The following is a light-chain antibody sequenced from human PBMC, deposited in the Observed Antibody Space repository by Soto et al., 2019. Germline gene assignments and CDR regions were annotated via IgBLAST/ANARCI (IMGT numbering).Light chain of an antibody. J-gene: IGKJ4*01. CDR1: QSIISY. CDR2: AAS. CDR3: QQSYSGPLT. Sequence: DIQMTQSPSSLSASLGDRVTITCRASQSIISYLNWYQQKPGKAPKVLIYAASSLQSGVPSRFSGIGSGTDFTLSISSLQPEDFATYYCQQSYSGPLTFGGGTKVDIK. V-gene: IGKV1-39*01.